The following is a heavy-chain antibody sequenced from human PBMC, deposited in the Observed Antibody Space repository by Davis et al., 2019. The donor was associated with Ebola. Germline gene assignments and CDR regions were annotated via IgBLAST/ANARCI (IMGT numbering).Heavy chain of an antibody. V-gene: IGHV4-4*02. CDR1: GDSISSSFW. Sequence: MPSETLSLTCAVSGDSISSSFWWHWVRQSPEQGLEWIGEIFLTGITNYNPSLQRRVTISVDKSKNQFFLKLASVTAADTAVYYCARESGSLVGWGFDYWGQGTLVTVSS. CDR2: IFLTGIT. D-gene: IGHD1-26*01. J-gene: IGHJ4*02. CDR3: ARESGSLVGWGFDY.